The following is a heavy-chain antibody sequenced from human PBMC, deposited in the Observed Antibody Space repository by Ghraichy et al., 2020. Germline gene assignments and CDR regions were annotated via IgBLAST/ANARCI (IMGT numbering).Heavy chain of an antibody. CDR3: AKELRDDSSGYLGYFQH. Sequence: GESLNISCAASGFTFSSYAMSWVRQAPGKGLEWVSAISGSGGSTYYADSVKGRFTISRDNSKNTLYLQMNSLRAEDTAVYYCAKELRDDSSGYLGYFQHWGQGTLVTVSS. CDR1: GFTFSSYA. D-gene: IGHD3-22*01. V-gene: IGHV3-23*01. CDR2: ISGSGGST. J-gene: IGHJ1*01.